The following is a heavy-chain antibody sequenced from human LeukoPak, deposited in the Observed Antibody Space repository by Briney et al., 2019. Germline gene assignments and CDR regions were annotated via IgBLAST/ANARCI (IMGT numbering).Heavy chain of an antibody. CDR3: ASDPYYDILTGHGGGWFDP. V-gene: IGHV4-34*01. CDR1: GGSFSGYY. D-gene: IGHD3-9*01. J-gene: IGHJ5*02. CDR2: INHSGST. Sequence: PSETLSLTCAVYGGSFSGYYWSWIRQPPGKGLEWIGEINHSGSTNYNPSLKSRVTISVDTSKNQFSLKLSSVTAADTAVYYRASDPYYDILTGHGGGWFDPWGQGTLVTVSS.